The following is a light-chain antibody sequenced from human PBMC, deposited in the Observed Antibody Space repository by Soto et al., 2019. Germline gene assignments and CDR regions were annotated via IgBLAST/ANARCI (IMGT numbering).Light chain of an antibody. Sequence: EIVLTQSPATLSLSPGERGTLSCRASESVTNYLAWYQQKPGQAPRLLVYDVSNRATGIPARFSGGGSGTDFTLTISNLEPEDFAVYYCQQYGRSPWTFGQGTKVEVK. CDR2: DVS. CDR1: ESVTNY. V-gene: IGKV3-11*01. J-gene: IGKJ1*01. CDR3: QQYGRSPWT.